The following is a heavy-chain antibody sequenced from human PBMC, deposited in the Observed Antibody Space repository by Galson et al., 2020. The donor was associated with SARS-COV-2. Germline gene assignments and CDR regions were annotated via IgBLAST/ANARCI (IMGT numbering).Heavy chain of an antibody. CDR1: GGSFNDYY. CDR2: ITHSGSS. J-gene: IGHJ4*02. D-gene: IGHD5-12*01. Sequence: PSETLSLTCAVYGGSFNDYYWSWIRQPPGKGLEWIGGITHSGSSDYNPSLGGRATISVDTSKNQFSLRLNSVTAADTAVYYCARWNGYNRRYYFDSWGQGTLVTVSS. CDR3: ARWNGYNRRYYFDS. V-gene: IGHV4-34*01.